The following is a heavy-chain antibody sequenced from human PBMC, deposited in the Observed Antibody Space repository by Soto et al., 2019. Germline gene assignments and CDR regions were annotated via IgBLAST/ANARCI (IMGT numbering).Heavy chain of an antibody. CDR2: IIPIFGTA. D-gene: IGHD2-21*01. J-gene: IGHJ6*02. CDR3: ARGSIVVVNYYYYGMDV. V-gene: IGHV1-69*01. Sequence: QVQLVQSGAEVKKPGSSVKVSCKASGGTFSSYAISWVRQAPGQGLEGMGGIIPIFGTANYAQKFQGRVTITADESTSTAYMELSSLRSEDTAVYYCARGSIVVVNYYYYGMDVWGQGTTVTVSS. CDR1: GGTFSSYA.